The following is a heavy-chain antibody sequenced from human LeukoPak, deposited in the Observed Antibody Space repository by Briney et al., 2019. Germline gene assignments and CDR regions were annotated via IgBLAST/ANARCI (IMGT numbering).Heavy chain of an antibody. CDR2: INPSGST. V-gene: IGHV4-34*01. CDR3: ARGRQEISMILVVMTGVSYYLDV. Sequence: SETLSLTCAVYGGSFGGYYWTWIRQSPGKGLEWIGEINPSGSTYYNPSLKSRLTISRDTSKNQFSLRLSSVTAADTAVYYCARGRQEISMILVVMTGVSYYLDVWGIGTTVTVS. D-gene: IGHD3-22*01. J-gene: IGHJ6*03. CDR1: GGSFGGYY.